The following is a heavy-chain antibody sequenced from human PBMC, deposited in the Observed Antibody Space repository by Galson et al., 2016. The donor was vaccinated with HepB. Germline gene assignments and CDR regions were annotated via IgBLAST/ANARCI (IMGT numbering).Heavy chain of an antibody. V-gene: IGHV3-15*01. CDR3: TTDPPGPYYYETSGYYRTSDY. J-gene: IGHJ4*02. CDR1: GFSFTSVW. Sequence: SLRLSCAGSGFSFTSVWMSWVRQAPGKGLEWVGRIKSVIDGETKDYAKPVRGRFAITRDDTKNTLYLQMNSLRIEDTAIYYFTTDPPGPYYYETSGYYRTSDYWGQGTLVTVSS. D-gene: IGHD3-22*01. CDR2: IKSVIDGETK.